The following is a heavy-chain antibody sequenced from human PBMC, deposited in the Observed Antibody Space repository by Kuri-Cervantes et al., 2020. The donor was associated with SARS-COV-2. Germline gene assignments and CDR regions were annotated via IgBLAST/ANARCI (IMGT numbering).Heavy chain of an antibody. J-gene: IGHJ4*02. CDR2: ISHDGRNK. V-gene: IGHV3-30*18. CDR3: AKDRVGVQDF. CDR1: GLNFSRTD. Sequence: GGSLRLSCAASGLNFSRTDMHWVRQAPGKGLEWVAVISHDGRNKKCIASGKGRFTISRDNSQNTLYLHMKSLRSEDTAMYYCAKDRVGVQDFWGQGTLVTVSS. D-gene: IGHD2-21*01.